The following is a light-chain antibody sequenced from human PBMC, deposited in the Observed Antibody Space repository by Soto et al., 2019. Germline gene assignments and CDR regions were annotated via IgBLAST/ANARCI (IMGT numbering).Light chain of an antibody. CDR1: STDVGGYNY. CDR3: SSYGGRNNLL. CDR2: EVN. Sequence: QSALTQPPSASGSPGQSVTISCTGNSTDVGGYNYVSWYQQHPDRAPKLLIYEVNKRPSGVPNRFSGSKSGNTASLTVSGLQAEDEADYFCSSYGGRNNLLFGGGTQLTVL. J-gene: IGLJ2*01. V-gene: IGLV2-8*01.